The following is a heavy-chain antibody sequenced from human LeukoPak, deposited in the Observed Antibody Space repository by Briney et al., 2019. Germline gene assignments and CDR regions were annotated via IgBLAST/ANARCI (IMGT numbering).Heavy chain of an antibody. J-gene: IGHJ4*02. Sequence: ASVKVSCTTSGYTITSYYMHWVRQAPGQGLEWMGIINPSGGSTSYTQKFQGRVTMTRDTSTSTVYMELSSLTSEDTAVYYCARVSSGSTFDYWGQGTLVTVSS. V-gene: IGHV1-46*01. CDR1: GYTITSYY. CDR3: ARVSSGSTFDY. CDR2: INPSGGST. D-gene: IGHD1-26*01.